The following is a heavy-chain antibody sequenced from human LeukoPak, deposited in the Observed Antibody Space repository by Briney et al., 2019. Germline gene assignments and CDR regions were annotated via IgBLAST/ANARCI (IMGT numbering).Heavy chain of an antibody. V-gene: IGHV4-59*07. CDR2: IYYTGST. J-gene: IGHJ4*02. CDR3: ARTRSRWDPFDY. Sequence: SDTLSLMCTLSGAFISRYFWSWLRQPPGKGREWLGYIYYTGSTNYNPSLKSRVTISLDTSKNQFSLKLSSVTAADTAVYYCARTRSRWDPFDYWGQGTLVTVSS. D-gene: IGHD1-26*01. CDR1: GAFISRYF.